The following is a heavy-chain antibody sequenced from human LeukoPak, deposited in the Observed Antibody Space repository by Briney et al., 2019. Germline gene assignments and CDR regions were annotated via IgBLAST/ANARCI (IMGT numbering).Heavy chain of an antibody. Sequence: GVALQISCQGSGYSFTSYWIGWVRQMPGKGLEWMGIIYPGDSDTRYSPSFQGQVTISADKSISTAYLQWSRLKASDTAMYYCAREYYYDSSGYYQYWGQGTLVTVSS. D-gene: IGHD3-22*01. CDR2: IYPGDSDT. CDR1: GYSFTSYW. V-gene: IGHV5-51*01. CDR3: AREYYYDSSGYYQY. J-gene: IGHJ4*02.